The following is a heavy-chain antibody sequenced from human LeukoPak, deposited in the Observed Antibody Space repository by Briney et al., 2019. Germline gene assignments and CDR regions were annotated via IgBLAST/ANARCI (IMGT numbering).Heavy chain of an antibody. CDR3: AKERDYDFWSGYLNSFDY. CDR1: GFTFSSYA. V-gene: IGHV3-23*01. D-gene: IGHD3-3*01. CDR2: ISGSGGST. J-gene: IGHJ4*02. Sequence: PGGSLRLSCAGSGFTFSSYAMSWVRQAPGKGLEWVSAISGSGGSTYYADSVKGRFTISRDNSKNTLYLQMNSLRAEDTAVYYCAKERDYDFWSGYLNSFDYWGQGTLVTVSS.